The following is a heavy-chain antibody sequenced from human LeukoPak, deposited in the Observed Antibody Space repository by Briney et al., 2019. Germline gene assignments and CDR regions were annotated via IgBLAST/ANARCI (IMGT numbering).Heavy chain of an antibody. CDR3: ARDPETYGSGMRGWFDP. J-gene: IGHJ5*02. D-gene: IGHD3-10*01. CDR1: GFTFSSYG. CDR2: IWFDGGNK. V-gene: IGHV3-30*19. Sequence: GGSLRLSCAASGFTFSSYGMHWVRQAPGKGLEWVAVIWFDGGNKYYADSVKGRFSISRDNSKKTLYLQMNSLRAEDTAVYYCARDPETYGSGMRGWFDPWGQGTLVTVSS.